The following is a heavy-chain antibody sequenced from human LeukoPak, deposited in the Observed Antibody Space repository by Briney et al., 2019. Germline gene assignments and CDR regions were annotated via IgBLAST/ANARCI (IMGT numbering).Heavy chain of an antibody. V-gene: IGHV3-74*03. Sequence: GGSLRLSCAASGFTFSSYWMHWVRQAPGKGLVWVSRINTDGSSTTYADSVKGRFTISRDNAKNTLYLQMNSLRAEDTAVYYCARDGGVPAAKAFDIRGQGTMVTVSS. CDR2: INTDGSST. J-gene: IGHJ3*02. D-gene: IGHD2-2*01. CDR1: GFTFSSYW. CDR3: ARDGGVPAAKAFDI.